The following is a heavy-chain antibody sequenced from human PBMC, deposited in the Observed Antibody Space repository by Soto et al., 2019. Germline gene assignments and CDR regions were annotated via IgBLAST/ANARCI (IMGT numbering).Heavy chain of an antibody. V-gene: IGHV1-8*01. CDR1: GYTFTSYD. J-gene: IGHJ5*02. CDR3: ARGVYSNYNWFDP. Sequence: ASVPVSSQASGYTFTSYDINWVRQATGQGLEWMGWMNPNSVNTGYAQKFQGRVTMTRNTSISTAYMELSSLRSEDTAVYYCARGVYSNYNWFDPWGQGTLVTVAS. CDR2: MNPNSVNT. D-gene: IGHD4-4*01.